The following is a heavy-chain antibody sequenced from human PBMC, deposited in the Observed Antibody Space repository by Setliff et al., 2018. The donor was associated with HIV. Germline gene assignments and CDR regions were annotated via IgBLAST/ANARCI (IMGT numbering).Heavy chain of an antibody. D-gene: IGHD4-17*01. CDR2: IIPMFRTA. Sequence: SVNVSCKASGGTFSSHAITWVRQAPGQGLEWMGGIIPMFRTANYAQKFQGRVTIIADESTSTAYMELRSLKSEDTAVYYCARGRMTTVTMSGGACDYWGQGTLVTVSS. CDR1: GGTFSSHA. V-gene: IGHV1-69*13. CDR3: ARGRMTTVTMSGGACDY. J-gene: IGHJ4*02.